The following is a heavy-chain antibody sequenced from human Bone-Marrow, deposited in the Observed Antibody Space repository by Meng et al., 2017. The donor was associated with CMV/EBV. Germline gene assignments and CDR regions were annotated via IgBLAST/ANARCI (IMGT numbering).Heavy chain of an antibody. D-gene: IGHD6-19*01. CDR2: IYYSGST. V-gene: IGHV4-61*01. J-gene: IGHJ4*02. CDR3: ARVEMPGYSSGWFFDY. CDR1: GGSVSSGSYY. Sequence: SEPLSLTCTVSGGSVSSGSYYWSWIRQPPGKGLEWIGYIYYSGSTNYNPSLKSRVTISVDTSKNQFSLKLSSVTAADTAVYYCARVEMPGYSSGWFFDYWGQGTLVTVSS.